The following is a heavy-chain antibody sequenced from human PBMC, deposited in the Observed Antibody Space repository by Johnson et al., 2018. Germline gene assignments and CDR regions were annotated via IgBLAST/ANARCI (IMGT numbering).Heavy chain of an antibody. Sequence: VQLVESGGGLVQPGGSLRLSCAASGFTFSSYAMSWVRQAPGKGLEWVSAISGSGGSTYYADSVKGRFTISRDNSKNTLYLQMNSLRAEDTAVYYWARSLGLDSSGYYYGSFQHWGQGTLVTVSS. V-gene: IGHV3-23*04. CDR1: GFTFSSYA. CDR2: ISGSGGST. J-gene: IGHJ1*01. CDR3: ARSLGLDSSGYYYGSFQH. D-gene: IGHD3-22*01.